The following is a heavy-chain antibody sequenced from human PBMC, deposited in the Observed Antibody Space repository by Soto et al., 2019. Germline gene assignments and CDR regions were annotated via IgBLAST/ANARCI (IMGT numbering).Heavy chain of an antibody. CDR3: TIGSWSGEVFDI. J-gene: IGHJ3*02. CDR2: IIPMLGIR. Sequence: QVQLVQSGAEVKKPGSSVKVSCKDSGGTFRNYSMFWVRQAPGQGLEWMGRIIPMLGIRNYAQRFQDRVTITADKSTATAHMELSSLRSEDTALYYCTIGSWSGEVFDIWGQGTMVTVSS. CDR1: GGTFRNYS. V-gene: IGHV1-69*02. D-gene: IGHD2-21*01.